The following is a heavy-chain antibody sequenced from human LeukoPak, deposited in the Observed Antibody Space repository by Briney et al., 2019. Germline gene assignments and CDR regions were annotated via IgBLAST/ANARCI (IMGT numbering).Heavy chain of an antibody. CDR1: GYSISSGYY. V-gene: IGHV4-38-2*02. Sequence: SETLSLTCTVSGYSISSGYYWGWIRQPPGKGLEWIGSLYHTGNTYYNPSFKSRVTISLDTSKNQFSLKLSSVTAADTAVYYCAREGSVTMVRGVTLYDFDYWGQGTLVTVSS. CDR3: AREGSVTMVRGVTLYDFDY. CDR2: LYHTGNT. D-gene: IGHD3-10*01. J-gene: IGHJ4*02.